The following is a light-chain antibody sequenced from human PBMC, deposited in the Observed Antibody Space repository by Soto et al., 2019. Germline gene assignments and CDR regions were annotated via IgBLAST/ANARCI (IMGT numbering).Light chain of an antibody. J-gene: IGLJ1*01. CDR3: SSYAGSNTYV. Sequence: QSVLTQPPSAPGSPGQSVTISCTGTSSDVGGYNYVSWYQQHPGKAPRLMIYEVSKRPSGVPDRFSGSKSGSTASLTVSGLQAEDEADYYCSSYAGSNTYVFGTGTKVTVL. CDR2: EVS. CDR1: SSDVGGYNY. V-gene: IGLV2-8*01.